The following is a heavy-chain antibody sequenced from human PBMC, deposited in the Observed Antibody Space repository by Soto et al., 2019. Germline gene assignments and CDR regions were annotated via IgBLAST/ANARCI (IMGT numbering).Heavy chain of an antibody. V-gene: IGHV3-11*03. CDR2: ISSSGSYT. J-gene: IGHJ6*02. CDR1: GLKFSDYH. Sequence: GGSLRLSCEASGLKFSDYHMSWIRQARGKGLEWISYISSSGSYTTYTDSVKGRFTISRDNAKSSLYLQMQNLRSDDTAIYYSAKVAPTYFCARLQYRSPVVDVWGQGNTVTVSS. CDR3: AKVAPTYFCARLQYRSPVVDV. D-gene: IGHD6-13*01.